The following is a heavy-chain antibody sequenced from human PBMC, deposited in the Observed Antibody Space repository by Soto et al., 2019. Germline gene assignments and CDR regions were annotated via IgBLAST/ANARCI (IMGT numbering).Heavy chain of an antibody. CDR2: IYWDDDK. Sequence: QITLKESGPTLVKPTQPLTLTCTFSGFSLSTSGVGVAWIRQPPGKALEWLALIYWDDDKRYRPSLKTRLTITNDTSKNQVVSTMTNMDSVDTATYYCAYLPCSGGSCYWFSYSGMDVWGPGTTVNVSS. V-gene: IGHV2-5*02. CDR3: AYLPCSGGSCYWFSYSGMDV. CDR1: GFSLSTSGVG. D-gene: IGHD2-15*01. J-gene: IGHJ6*02.